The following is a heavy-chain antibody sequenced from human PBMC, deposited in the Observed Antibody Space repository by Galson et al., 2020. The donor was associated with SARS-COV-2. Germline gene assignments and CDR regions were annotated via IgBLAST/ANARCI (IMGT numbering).Heavy chain of an antibody. V-gene: IGHV3-11*04. D-gene: IGHD3-10*01. CDR2: IDYAGSTI. CDR3: ARPFRSMVKGEEDAFDV. CDR1: GFTFSHYY. J-gene: IGHJ3*01. Sequence: GESLKISCAASGFTFSHYYMSWIRQAPGKGLEWISYIDYAGSTIYYADAVKGRFTITRDNAKNSVYLQLNSLRAEDTAMYYCARPFRSMVKGEEDAFDVWGQGTMVTVSS.